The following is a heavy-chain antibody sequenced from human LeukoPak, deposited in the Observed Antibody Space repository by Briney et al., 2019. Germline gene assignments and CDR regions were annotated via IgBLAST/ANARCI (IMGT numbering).Heavy chain of an antibody. CDR3: ASSFYSGYGY. J-gene: IGHJ4*02. V-gene: IGHV3-48*02. CDR1: GFTLSSYW. D-gene: IGHD5-12*01. CDR2: ISSSSSTI. Sequence: GGSLRLSCAASGFTLSSYWMSWVRQAPGKGLEWASYISSSSSTIYYADSVKGRFTISRDNAKNSLYLQMNSLRDEDTAVYYCASSFYSGYGYWGQGTLVTVSS.